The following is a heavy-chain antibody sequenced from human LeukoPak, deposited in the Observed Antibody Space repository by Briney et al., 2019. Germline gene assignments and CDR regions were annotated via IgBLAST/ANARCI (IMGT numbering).Heavy chain of an antibody. D-gene: IGHD1-26*01. J-gene: IGHJ3*02. V-gene: IGHV3-64*01. CDR3: ARGLRPFWELPEVYDAFDI. Sequence: PGGSLRLSCAASGFTFSSYAMQCVRQAPGKGMEYVTAISSNGGSTSYANTVKGTFTISRDNSKNTLYLQMGSLRAEDMAVYYCARGLRPFWELPEVYDAFDIWGQGTMVTVSS. CDR1: GFTFSSYA. CDR2: ISSNGGST.